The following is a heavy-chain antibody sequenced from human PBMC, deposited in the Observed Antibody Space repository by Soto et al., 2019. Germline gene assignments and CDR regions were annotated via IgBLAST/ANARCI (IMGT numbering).Heavy chain of an antibody. CDR1: GYPFSTYG. D-gene: IGHD3-22*01. CDR3: ARDSISMIVVVTQYYQYGMDV. J-gene: IGHJ6*02. V-gene: IGHV1-18*01. CDR2: ISGDNGNT. Sequence: ASVKVSCKASGYPFSTYGISWVRQAPGQGPEWMGWISGDNGNTNYAHKFQGRVTMTTDTSTSTAYMELWSLRSDDTAVYYCARDSISMIVVVTQYYQYGMDVWGQGTTVTVSS.